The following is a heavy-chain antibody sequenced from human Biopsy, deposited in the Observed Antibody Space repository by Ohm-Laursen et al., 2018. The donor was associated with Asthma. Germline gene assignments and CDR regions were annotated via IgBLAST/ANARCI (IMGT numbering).Heavy chain of an antibody. Sequence: SDTLSLTCTVSGGSVSTGSYYWSWIRQPPRKGLEWLGYIYYTGSDNYNPSLKSRVTISVDTSKNQFSLRLNSVTAADTAVYYCARGPNYHGSGRAPIGMDVWGQGTTVTVSS. J-gene: IGHJ6*02. CDR1: GGSVSTGSYY. CDR3: ARGPNYHGSGRAPIGMDV. D-gene: IGHD3-10*01. V-gene: IGHV4-61*01. CDR2: IYYTGSD.